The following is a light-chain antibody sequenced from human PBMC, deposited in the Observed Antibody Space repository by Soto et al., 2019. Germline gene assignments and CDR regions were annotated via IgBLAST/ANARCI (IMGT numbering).Light chain of an antibody. CDR2: DAS. CDR1: QSVSSY. J-gene: IGKJ4*01. Sequence: EIVLTQSPATLSLSPGERAALSCRASQSVSSYLAWYQQKPGQAPRLLLYDASNRATGITARFSGSGSGTDFTLTISSLEPENVADNSSQQRGNWPSTFGGGTKVEIK. V-gene: IGKV3-11*01. CDR3: QQRGNWPST.